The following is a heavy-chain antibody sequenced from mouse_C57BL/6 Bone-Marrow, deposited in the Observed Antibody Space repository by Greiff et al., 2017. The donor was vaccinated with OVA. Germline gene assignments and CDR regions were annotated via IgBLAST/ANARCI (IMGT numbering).Heavy chain of an antibody. CDR1: GYAFSSYW. J-gene: IGHJ2*01. Sequence: QVQLQQSGAELVKPGASVKISCKASGYAFSSYWMNWVKQRPGKGLEWIGQIYPGDGDTNYNGKFKGKATLTADKSSSTAYMQLSSLTSEDSAVYFCARFVCYGSLHYFDYWGQGTTLTVSS. D-gene: IGHD1-1*01. CDR3: ARFVCYGSLHYFDY. V-gene: IGHV1-80*01. CDR2: IYPGDGDT.